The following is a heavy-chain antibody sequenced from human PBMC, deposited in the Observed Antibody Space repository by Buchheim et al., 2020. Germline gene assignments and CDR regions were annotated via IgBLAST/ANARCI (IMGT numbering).Heavy chain of an antibody. J-gene: IGHJ4*02. CDR2: INHSGST. CDR1: GGSFSGYY. V-gene: IGHV4-34*01. Sequence: QVQLQQWGAGLLKPSETLSLTCAVYGGSFSGYYWSWIRQPPGKGLEWIGEINHSGSTNYNPSLKSRVTISVDTSKNQLSLKLSSVTAADTAVYYCAARYDFWSGYYTGYFDYWGQGTL. CDR3: AARYDFWSGYYTGYFDY. D-gene: IGHD3-3*01.